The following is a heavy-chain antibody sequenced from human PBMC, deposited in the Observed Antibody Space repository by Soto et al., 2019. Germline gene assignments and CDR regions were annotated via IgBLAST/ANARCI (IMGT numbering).Heavy chain of an antibody. CDR1: GYSFTTYD. CDR2: ISPYNGNT. D-gene: IGHD3-3*01. J-gene: IGHJ5*02. CDR3: ATSYDSGFDP. Sequence: EASVKVSCKASGYSFTTYDISWLRQAPGQGLEWMGRISPYNGNTNYAQNFQDRVTMTADTSSSTAYMELRGLRSDDTAIYYCATSYDSGFDPWGQGTLVTVSS. V-gene: IGHV1-18*04.